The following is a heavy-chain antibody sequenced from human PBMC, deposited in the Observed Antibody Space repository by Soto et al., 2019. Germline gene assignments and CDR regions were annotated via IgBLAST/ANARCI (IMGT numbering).Heavy chain of an antibody. V-gene: IGHV3-23*01. Sequence: EVQLLESGGGLVQPGGYLRLSCAASGFTFSSYAMSWVRQAPGKGLEWVSAISGSGGSTYYADSVKGRFTITRDNSENTLYLQMNSLRAEDTAVYYCANDGMVRGVIKGSLDYWGQGTLVTVSS. CDR1: GFTFSSYA. J-gene: IGHJ4*02. D-gene: IGHD3-10*01. CDR2: ISGSGGST. CDR3: ANDGMVRGVIKGSLDY.